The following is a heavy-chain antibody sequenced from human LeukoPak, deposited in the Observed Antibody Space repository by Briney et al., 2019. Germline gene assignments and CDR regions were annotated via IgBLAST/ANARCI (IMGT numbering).Heavy chain of an antibody. CDR2: INPNSGGT. Sequence: ASVKVSCKSSGYTFTGYYIHWVRQAPGQGLEWMGWINPNSGGTNYAQKFQGRVTMTRDTSISTAYMELSRLRSDDTAVYYCARVPGYSYGYHWFDPWGQGTLVTVSS. D-gene: IGHD5-18*01. CDR3: ARVPGYSYGYHWFDP. CDR1: GYTFTGYY. V-gene: IGHV1-2*02. J-gene: IGHJ5*02.